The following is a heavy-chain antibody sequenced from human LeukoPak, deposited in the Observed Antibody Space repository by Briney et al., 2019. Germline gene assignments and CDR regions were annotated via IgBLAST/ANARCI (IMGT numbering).Heavy chain of an antibody. Sequence: GGSLRLSCAASGFTFSSYAMSWVCQAPGKGLEWVSGISGSGGSTYHADSVKGRFTISRENSKNTLYLQTNSLRAEDTAVYYCAKGRDGYNSAFDIWGQGTMVTVSS. CDR3: AKGRDGYNSAFDI. CDR2: ISGSGGST. D-gene: IGHD5-12*01. V-gene: IGHV3-23*01. J-gene: IGHJ3*02. CDR1: GFTFSSYA.